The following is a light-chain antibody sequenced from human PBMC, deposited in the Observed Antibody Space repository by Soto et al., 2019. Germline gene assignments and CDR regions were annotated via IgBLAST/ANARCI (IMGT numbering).Light chain of an antibody. J-gene: IGKJ2*01. CDR3: HQCVGSPPYT. V-gene: IGKV3-20*01. CDR1: QSVSSSF. CDR2: GAS. Sequence: EIVLTQSPGTLSLSPGERATLSCRASQSVSSSFLAWYQQKPGQAPRLLIQGASSRATGIPDRFSGSGSGTDFTLTISRLEPEDFAVYYFHQCVGSPPYTFGQGTKLDIK.